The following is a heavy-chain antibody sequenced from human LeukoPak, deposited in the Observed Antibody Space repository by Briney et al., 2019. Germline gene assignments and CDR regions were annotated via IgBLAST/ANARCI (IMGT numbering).Heavy chain of an antibody. V-gene: IGHV3-48*01. CDR3: AISIAVAGIIDY. CDR1: GFTFSSYS. CDR2: ISGSSSTI. Sequence: GGSLRLSCAASGFTFSSYSMNWVRQAPGKGLEWVSYISGSSSTIYYADSVKGRFTISRDNSKNTLYLQMNSLRAEDTAVYYCAISIAVAGIIDYWGQGTLVTVSS. D-gene: IGHD6-19*01. J-gene: IGHJ4*02.